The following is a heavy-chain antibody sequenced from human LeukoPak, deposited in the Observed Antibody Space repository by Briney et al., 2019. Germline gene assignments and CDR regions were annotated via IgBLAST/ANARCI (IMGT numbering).Heavy chain of an antibody. CDR3: ARGSIVGATSAFDI. CDR1: GFTVSSYY. D-gene: IGHD1-26*01. CDR2: IYSGGST. J-gene: IGHJ3*02. Sequence: GGSLRLSCAASGFTVSSYYMSWVRQAPGKGLEWVSVIYSGGSTYYADSVKGRFTISRDNSKNTLYLQMNSLRAEDTAVYYCARGSIVGATSAFDIWGQGTMVTVSS. V-gene: IGHV3-66*02.